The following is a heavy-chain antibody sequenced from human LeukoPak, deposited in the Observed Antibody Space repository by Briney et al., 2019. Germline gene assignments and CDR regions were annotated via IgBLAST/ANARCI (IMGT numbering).Heavy chain of an antibody. J-gene: IGHJ4*02. D-gene: IGHD3-10*01. CDR3: ARGSGSYTFDY. V-gene: IGHV1-3*01. Sequence: GASVKVSFTASGYTFTSYAMHWVRQARGQRGEGMGLINAGNGKTKYSQKFQGRVIISSDKSASTDYMELRSLTSQDTAVYYCARGSGSYTFDYWGQGTLVTVSS. CDR2: INAGNGKT. CDR1: GYTFTSYA.